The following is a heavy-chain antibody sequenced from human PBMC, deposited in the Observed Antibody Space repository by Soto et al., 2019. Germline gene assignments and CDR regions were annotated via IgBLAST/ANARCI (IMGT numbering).Heavy chain of an antibody. Sequence: GGSLRLSCAASGFTFSSYWMSWVRQAPGKGLEWVANIKQDGSEKYYVDSVKGRFTISRDNAKNSLYLQMNSLRAEDTAVYYCARERGYYDFWSGYYYYYYGMDVWGQGTTVTVSS. V-gene: IGHV3-7*01. CDR1: GFTFSSYW. CDR2: IKQDGSEK. J-gene: IGHJ6*02. CDR3: ARERGYYDFWSGYYYYYYGMDV. D-gene: IGHD3-3*01.